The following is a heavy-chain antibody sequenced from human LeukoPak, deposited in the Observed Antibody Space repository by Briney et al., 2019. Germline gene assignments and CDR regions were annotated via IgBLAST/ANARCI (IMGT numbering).Heavy chain of an antibody. J-gene: IGHJ4*02. V-gene: IGHV3-20*04. CDR2: INWNGGST. CDR1: GSTFDDYG. CDR3: AGLWFGELAIDY. Sequence: GGSLRLSCAASGSTFDDYGMSWVRQAPGKGLEWVSGINWNGGSTGYADSVKGRFTISRDNAKNSLYLQMNSLRAEDTALYYCAGLWFGELAIDYWGQGTLVTVSS. D-gene: IGHD3-10*01.